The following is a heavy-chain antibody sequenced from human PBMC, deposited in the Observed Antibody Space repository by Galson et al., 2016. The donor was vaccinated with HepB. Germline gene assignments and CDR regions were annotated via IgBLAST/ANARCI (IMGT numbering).Heavy chain of an antibody. J-gene: IGHJ4*02. CDR3: ARDPRFRSALGSDF. Sequence: SETLSLTCTVSGDSLYSYYWSWIRQPPGKGLEWIGYIYYTGDTDYNPSLKSRVTISIDPSKHQFSLTLNTVTAADTPVYYCARDPRFRSALGSDFWGQGIPVTVSS. V-gene: IGHV4-59*01. CDR1: GDSLYSYY. CDR2: IYYTGDT. D-gene: IGHD3-10*01.